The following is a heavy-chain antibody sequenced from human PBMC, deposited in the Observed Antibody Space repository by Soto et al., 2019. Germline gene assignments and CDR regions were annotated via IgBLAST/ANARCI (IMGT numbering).Heavy chain of an antibody. V-gene: IGHV4-30-4*01. CDR2: IYHSGDA. J-gene: IGHJ5*02. CDR1: GGSVISSEYY. D-gene: IGHD3-10*01. Sequence: SETLSLTCTVSGGSVISSEYYWSWIRQPPGRGLEWIAYIYHSGDAYYNPSLQSRLTLSIDTSKNQFSLTLNAVTAADTAVYYCARYYGSGKNWFDPWGQGTLVTVSS. CDR3: ARYYGSGKNWFDP.